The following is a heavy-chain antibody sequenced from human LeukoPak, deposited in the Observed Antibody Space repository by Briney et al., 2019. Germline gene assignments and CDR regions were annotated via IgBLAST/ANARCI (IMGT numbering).Heavy chain of an antibody. V-gene: IGHV4-61*02. Sequence: SETLSLTCTVSGGSISSGSYYWSWIRQPAGKGLEWIGRIYTSGSTNYNPSLKSRVAISVDTSKNQFSLKLSSVTAADTAVYYCARDTSHYYDTLPLFDYWGQGTLVTVSS. D-gene: IGHD3-22*01. CDR3: ARDTSHYYDTLPLFDY. CDR1: GGSISSGSYY. CDR2: IYTSGST. J-gene: IGHJ4*02.